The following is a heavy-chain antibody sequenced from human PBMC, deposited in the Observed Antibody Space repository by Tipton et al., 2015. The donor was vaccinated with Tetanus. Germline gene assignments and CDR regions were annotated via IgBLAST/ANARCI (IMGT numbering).Heavy chain of an antibody. V-gene: IGHV3-9*01. J-gene: IGHJ3*01. D-gene: IGHD3-10*01. CDR3: ARAVRGRDVFDV. CDR2: VSGAGGSK. CDR1: GFTFNDFA. Sequence: SLRLSCVGSGFTFNDFAIHWVRQVSGKGLEWVSAVSGAGGSKVYADSVKGRFTISRDNANNSLFLQMSSLRPEDTALYYCARAVRGRDVFDVWGQGTVVTVSS.